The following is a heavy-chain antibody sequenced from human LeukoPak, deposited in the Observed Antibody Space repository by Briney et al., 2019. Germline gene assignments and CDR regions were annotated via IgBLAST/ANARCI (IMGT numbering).Heavy chain of an antibody. CDR1: GGTLRRHT. J-gene: IGHJ4*02. CDR2: IIPMMGIA. CDR3: ASRSHKTIVGADTREIGDY. Sequence: WASVKVSCKASGGTLRRHTITWVRQAPGQGLEWMGRIIPMMGIANYAQKFQGRVTITADTSTDTAYMDLISLRSEDTAVYYCASRSHKTIVGADTREIGDYWGQGTLVTVSS. V-gene: IGHV1-69*02. D-gene: IGHD6-19*01.